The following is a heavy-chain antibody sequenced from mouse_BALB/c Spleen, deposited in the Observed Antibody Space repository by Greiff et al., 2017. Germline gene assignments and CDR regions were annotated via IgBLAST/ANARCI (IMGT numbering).Heavy chain of an antibody. CDR3: ARDLVEAMDY. J-gene: IGHJ4*01. V-gene: IGHV5-4*02. Sequence: EVQVVESGGGLVKPGGSLKLSCAASGFTFSDYYMYWVRQTPEKRLEWVATISDGGSYTYYPDSVKGRFTISRDNAKNNLYLQMSSLKSEDTAMYYCARDLVEAMDYWGQGTSVTVSS. CDR1: GFTFSDYY. CDR2: ISDGGSYT.